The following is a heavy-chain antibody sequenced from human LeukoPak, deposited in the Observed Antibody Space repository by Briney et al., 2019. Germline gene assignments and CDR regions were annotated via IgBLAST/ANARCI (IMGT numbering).Heavy chain of an antibody. CDR1: GYSISSGYY. J-gene: IGHJ4*02. Sequence: SETLSLTCAVSGYSISSGYYWGWIRQPPGKGLDWIGSIYHSGSTYYNPSLKSRVTISVDTSKNQFSLKLSSVTAADTAVYYCARDGSSGWYADYWGQGTLVTVSS. V-gene: IGHV4-38-2*02. CDR3: ARDGSSGWYADY. CDR2: IYHSGST. D-gene: IGHD6-19*01.